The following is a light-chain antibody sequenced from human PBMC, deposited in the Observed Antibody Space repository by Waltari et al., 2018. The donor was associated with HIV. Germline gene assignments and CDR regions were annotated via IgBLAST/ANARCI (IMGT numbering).Light chain of an antibody. CDR3: QQYYSYPFT. CDR2: GTS. V-gene: IGKV1-8*01. J-gene: IGKJ3*01. CDR1: QGISSY. Sequence: AIRMTQSPSSFSGSTGDKVTITCRASQGISSYLAWYQQKPGRAPKLLIYGTSSLQSGVPSRFSGSGSGAGFTLTIDCLQSEDAATYYCQQYYSYPFTFGPGTKVDIK.